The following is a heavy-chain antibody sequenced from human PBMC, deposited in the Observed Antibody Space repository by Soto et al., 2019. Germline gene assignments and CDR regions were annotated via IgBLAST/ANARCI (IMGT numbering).Heavy chain of an antibody. J-gene: IGHJ5*02. CDR3: VRDGTKTLRDWFDP. CDR1: GGSISGFY. V-gene: IGHV4-4*07. D-gene: IGHD1-1*01. CDR2: IYATGTT. Sequence: KTSETLSLTCTVSGGSISGFYWSWIRKSAGKGLEWIGRIYATGTTDYNPSLKSRVMMSVDTSKKQCSLKLRSVTAADTAVYYCVRDGTKTLRDWFDPWGQGIVFTVSS.